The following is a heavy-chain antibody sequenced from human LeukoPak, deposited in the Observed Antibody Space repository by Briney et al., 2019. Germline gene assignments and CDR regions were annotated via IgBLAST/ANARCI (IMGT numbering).Heavy chain of an antibody. CDR1: GGSISSGGYY. Sequence: SETLSLTCTVSGGSISSGGYYWSWIRQPPGKGLEWIGYIYHSGSTYYNPSLKSRVTISVDRSKNQFSLKLSSVTAADTAVYYCATQSSTSLNWFDPWGQGTLVTVSS. CDR3: ATQSSTSLNWFDP. D-gene: IGHD2-2*01. CDR2: IYHSGST. V-gene: IGHV4-30-2*01. J-gene: IGHJ5*02.